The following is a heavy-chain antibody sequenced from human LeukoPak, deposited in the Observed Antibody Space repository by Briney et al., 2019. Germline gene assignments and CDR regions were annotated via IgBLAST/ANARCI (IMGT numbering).Heavy chain of an antibody. V-gene: IGHV4-34*01. CDR2: INHSGST. D-gene: IGHD3-22*01. Sequence: PSETLSLTCAVYGGSFSGYYWSWIRQPPGKGLEWIGEINHSGSTNYNPSLKSRVTISVDTSKNQFSLKLSSVTAADTAVYYCARGRYYDSSGYYGPRIYYYYYYGMDVWGQGTTVTVSS. CDR3: ARGRYYDSSGYYGPRIYYYYYYGMDV. CDR1: GGSFSGYY. J-gene: IGHJ6*02.